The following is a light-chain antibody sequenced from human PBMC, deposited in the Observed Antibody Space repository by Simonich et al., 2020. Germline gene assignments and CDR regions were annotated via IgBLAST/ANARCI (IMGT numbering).Light chain of an antibody. CDR1: KSLLHSDGNTY. J-gene: IGKJ1*01. V-gene: IGKV2-30*02. CDR3: MQGTHWPWT. CDR2: KVS. Sequence: DVVMTQSPLSLPVTLGQPASISCRSSKSLLHSDGNTYLNWFQQRPGQSPRRLIFKVSNRESGVPDRFGGSGSVTDFTLKISRVEAEDVGVYYCMQGTHWPWTFGQGTKVEIK.